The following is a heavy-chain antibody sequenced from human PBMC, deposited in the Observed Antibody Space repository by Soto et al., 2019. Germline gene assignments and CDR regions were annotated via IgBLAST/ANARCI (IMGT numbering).Heavy chain of an antibody. J-gene: IGHJ4*02. Sequence: GGSLRLSCAASGFTFSDYYGSWIRQAPGKGLEWISYISANSVYIKYADSVWGRFTISRDDAKNTLYLQMNSLRAEDTAVYYCASQGYSGYDLSGELYGNIDYWGQGTLVTV. CDR3: ASQGYSGYDLSGELYGNIDY. D-gene: IGHD5-12*01. CDR2: ISANSVYI. CDR1: GFTFSDYY. V-gene: IGHV3-11*06.